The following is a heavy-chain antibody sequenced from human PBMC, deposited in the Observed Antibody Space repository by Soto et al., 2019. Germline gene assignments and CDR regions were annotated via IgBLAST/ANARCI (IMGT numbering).Heavy chain of an antibody. D-gene: IGHD6-13*01. CDR3: ARHSSSWPNHNYYYYYYGMDV. Sequence: SETLSLTCTVSGGSISSSSYYWGWIRQPPGKGLEWIGSIYYSGSTYYNPSLKSRVTISVDTSKNQFSLKLSSVTAADTAVYYCARHSSSWPNHNYYYYYYGMDVWGQGTPVTVSS. J-gene: IGHJ6*02. CDR1: GGSISSSSYY. V-gene: IGHV4-39*01. CDR2: IYYSGST.